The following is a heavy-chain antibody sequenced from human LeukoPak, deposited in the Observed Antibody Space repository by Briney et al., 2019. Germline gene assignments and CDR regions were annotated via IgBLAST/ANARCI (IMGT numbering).Heavy chain of an antibody. J-gene: IGHJ3*02. CDR2: INPNSGGT. D-gene: IGHD3-22*01. CDR1: GYTFTGYY. Sequence: ASVKVSCKASGYTFTGYYMHWVRQAPGQGLEWMGWINPNSGGTNYAQKFQGRVTMTRDTSISTAYMELSRLRSDDTAAYYCARLYYYDSSGYYPALAFDIWGQGTMVTVSS. V-gene: IGHV1-2*02. CDR3: ARLYYYDSSGYYPALAFDI.